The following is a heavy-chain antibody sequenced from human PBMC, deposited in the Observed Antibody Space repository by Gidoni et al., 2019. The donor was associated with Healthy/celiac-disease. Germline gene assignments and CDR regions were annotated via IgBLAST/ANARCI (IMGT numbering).Heavy chain of an antibody. D-gene: IGHD3-22*01. V-gene: IGHV3-74*01. Sequence: EVQLVESGGGFVQPGGSLRLSCAAPGFTFSRYWMHWVRQAPGKGLVWVSRINSDGSSTSYADSVKCRFTISRDNAKNTLYMQMNSLRAEDTAVYYCASIVVVDAFDIWGQGTMVTVSS. J-gene: IGHJ3*02. CDR2: INSDGSST. CDR3: ASIVVVDAFDI. CDR1: GFTFSRYW.